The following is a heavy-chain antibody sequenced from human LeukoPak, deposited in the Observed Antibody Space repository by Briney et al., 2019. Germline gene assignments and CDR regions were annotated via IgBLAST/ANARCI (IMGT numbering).Heavy chain of an antibody. Sequence: SETLSLTCTVSGGSISNSSYYWGWVRQPPGRGLEWIGSIYYSGSTYYNPSLKSRVTTSVDTSKNQFSLKLSSVTAADTAVYYCARVVLSRSGGPVDYWGQGTLVTVSS. CDR2: IYYSGST. J-gene: IGHJ4*02. D-gene: IGHD4-23*01. CDR3: ARVVLSRSGGPVDY. CDR1: GGSISNSSYY. V-gene: IGHV4-39*07.